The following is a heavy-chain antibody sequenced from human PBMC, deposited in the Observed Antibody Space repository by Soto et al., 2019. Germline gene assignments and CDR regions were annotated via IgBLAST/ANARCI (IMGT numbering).Heavy chain of an antibody. CDR1: GFTFSSYE. D-gene: IGHD5-18*01. V-gene: IGHV3-48*03. CDR3: ARDTVDSYGYVPFYYYYYGMDV. J-gene: IGHJ6*02. Sequence: GESLKISCAASGFTFSSYEMNWVRQAPGKGLEWVSYISSSGSTIYYADSVKGRFTISRDNAKNSLYLQMNSLRAEDTAVYYCARDTVDSYGYVPFYYYYYGMDVWGQGTTVTVSS. CDR2: ISSSGSTI.